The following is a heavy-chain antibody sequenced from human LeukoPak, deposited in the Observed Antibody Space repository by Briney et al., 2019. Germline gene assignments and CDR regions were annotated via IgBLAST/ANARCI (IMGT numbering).Heavy chain of an antibody. V-gene: IGHV4-34*01. CDR1: GGFLSGYY. J-gene: IGHJ4*02. CDR3: ARGGGYYYGSGSRPLDY. Sequence: SETLSLTCGVYGGFLSGYYWSWIRQPPGKGLEWIGEINHSGTTNYNPSFKSRVTMTVDTSKNQLSLKLSSVTAADTAVYYCARGGGYYYGSGSRPLDYWGQGTLVTASS. D-gene: IGHD3-10*01. CDR2: INHSGTT.